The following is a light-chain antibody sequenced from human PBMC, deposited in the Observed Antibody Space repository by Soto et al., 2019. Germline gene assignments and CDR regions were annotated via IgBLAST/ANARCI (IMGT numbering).Light chain of an antibody. J-gene: IGKJ4*01. CDR3: QQYNSYPPN. CDR1: QSIGSW. Sequence: DVQMTQSPSTLSASVGDRVTITCRASQSIGSWLAWYQQKPGKAPKLLIYDASILENGVPSRFSGSGSGTEFALTINSLQADDFAIYYCQQYNSYPPNFGGGTTVEIK. V-gene: IGKV1-5*01. CDR2: DAS.